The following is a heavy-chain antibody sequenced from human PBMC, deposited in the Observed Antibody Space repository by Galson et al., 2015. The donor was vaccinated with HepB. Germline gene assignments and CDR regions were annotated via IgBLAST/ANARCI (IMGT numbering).Heavy chain of an antibody. J-gene: IGHJ4*02. V-gene: IGHV1-46*01. CDR3: ARDNYYDSSGSKILASNFDY. D-gene: IGHD3-22*01. CDR1: GYTFTSYY. Sequence: SVKVSCKASGYTFTSYYMHWVRQAPGQGLEWMGIINPSGGSTSYAQKFQGRVTMTRDTSTSTVYMELSSLRSEDTAVYYCARDNYYDSSGSKILASNFDYWGQGTLVTVSS. CDR2: INPSGGST.